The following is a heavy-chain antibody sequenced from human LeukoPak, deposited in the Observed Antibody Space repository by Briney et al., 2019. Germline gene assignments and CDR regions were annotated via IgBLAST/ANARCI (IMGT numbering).Heavy chain of an antibody. CDR3: ARWPLEDYSSSWYRNWFDP. CDR2: IIPNFGTA. Sequence: ASVKVSCTASGGTFSSYAISWVRQAPGQGLEWMGGIIPNFGTANYAQKFQGRVTITADESTSTAYMELSSLRSEDTAVYYCARWPLEDYSSSWYRNWFDPWGQGTLVTVSS. J-gene: IGHJ5*02. D-gene: IGHD6-13*01. V-gene: IGHV1-69*13. CDR1: GGTFSSYA.